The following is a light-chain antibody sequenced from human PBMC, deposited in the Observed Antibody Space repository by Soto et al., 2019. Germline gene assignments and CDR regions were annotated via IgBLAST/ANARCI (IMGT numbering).Light chain of an antibody. Sequence: QSVLTQPPSASGTPGQRVTISCSGSRSNIGSNAVSWYRQLPGTAPKLLIYNDNQRPSGVPDRFSASKSGTSASLAISGLQSEDEADYYCAAWDDSLNARGVFGGGTQLTVL. CDR3: AAWDDSLNARGV. V-gene: IGLV1-44*01. CDR2: NDN. CDR1: RSNIGSNA. J-gene: IGLJ3*02.